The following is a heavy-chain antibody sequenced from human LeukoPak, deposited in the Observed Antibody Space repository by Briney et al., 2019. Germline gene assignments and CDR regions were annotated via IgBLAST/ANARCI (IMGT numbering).Heavy chain of an antibody. Sequence: GGSLRLSCAASGFTFSDYYMSWIRQAPGKGLEWVSVIYSDGSTYYADSVKGRFTISRDSSKNTLYLQMNSLRDEDTAVYYCARSGSGWFDFWGQGTLVTVSS. CDR3: ARSGSGWFDF. CDR2: IYSDGST. D-gene: IGHD6-19*01. J-gene: IGHJ4*02. V-gene: IGHV3-53*01. CDR1: GFTFSDYY.